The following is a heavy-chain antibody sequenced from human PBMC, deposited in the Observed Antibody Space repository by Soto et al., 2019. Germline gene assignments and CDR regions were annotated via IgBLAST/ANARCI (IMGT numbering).Heavy chain of an antibody. V-gene: IGHV4-31*03. J-gene: IGHJ4*02. CDR3: ARGGVSTKVDY. CDR1: GGSITSSGYY. CDR2: TSNSGST. D-gene: IGHD2-2*01. Sequence: QGQLQESGPGLVKPSQTLSLTCTVSGGSITSSGYYWSWIRPHPGEGLEWIGFTSNSGSTSYSPSLKRRVTISVDTSSNQLSLNLKSVTAADTAVYYCARGGVSTKVDYWGQGTLVTVSP.